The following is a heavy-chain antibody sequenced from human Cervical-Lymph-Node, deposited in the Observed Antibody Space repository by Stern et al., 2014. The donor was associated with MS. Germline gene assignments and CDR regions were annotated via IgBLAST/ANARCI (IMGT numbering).Heavy chain of an antibody. Sequence: MQLVESGPGLVKPSQTLSLTCTVSGGAVSSGDRYWSWIRQHPEKGLEWIGYISYSVNTYYNPSLESRLTISMDRSKNQFSLKLRSVTAADTAVYYCARVTEFLRFFYPDYWGQGIRVTVSS. D-gene: IGHD3-3*01. CDR3: ARVTEFLRFFYPDY. V-gene: IGHV4-31*03. CDR2: ISYSVNT. J-gene: IGHJ4*02. CDR1: GGAVSSGDRY.